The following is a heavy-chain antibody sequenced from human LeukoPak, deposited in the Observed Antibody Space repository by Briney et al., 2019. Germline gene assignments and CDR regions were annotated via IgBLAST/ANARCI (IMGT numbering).Heavy chain of an antibody. CDR3: ARDRGTAMFDP. D-gene: IGHD5-18*01. V-gene: IGHV4-59*01. CDR1: GGSISSYY. CDR2: IYYSGST. J-gene: IGHJ5*02. Sequence: SETLSLTCTVSGGSISSYYWSWIRQPPGKGLEWIGYIYYSGSTNYNPSLKSRVTISVDTSKNQFSLKLSSVTAADTAVYYCARDRGTAMFDPWGQGTPVTVSS.